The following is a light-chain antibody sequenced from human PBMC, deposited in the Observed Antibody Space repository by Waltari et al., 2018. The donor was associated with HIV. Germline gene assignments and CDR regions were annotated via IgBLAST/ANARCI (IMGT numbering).Light chain of an antibody. CDR2: AVS. CDR3: SSYTSTITVV. CDR1: NCDLGDYNY. Sequence: QSALTQPASVSGSPGQSVTISCTGTNCDLGDYNYVYWYQQHPGNAPKLIIFAVSNRPAGVCNRCSGSTSGNTASLTISVLQAEDEADYYCSSYTSTITVVFGGGTKVTVL. V-gene: IGLV2-14*01. J-gene: IGLJ2*01.